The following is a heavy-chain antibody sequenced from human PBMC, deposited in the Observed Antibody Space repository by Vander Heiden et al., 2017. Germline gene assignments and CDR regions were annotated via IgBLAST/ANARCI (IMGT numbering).Heavy chain of an antibody. Sequence: EVQLVESGGGLVKPGGSLRLSCVASGFTFGSYSMSGVRQAPGKGLEWVSSISSGSDYKYYADSVKGRFTVSRDNAKNSLYLQVNSLRAEDTAVYYCARPYHDYYYYGMDVWGQGTTVTVSS. CDR3: ARPYHDYYYYGMDV. J-gene: IGHJ6*02. D-gene: IGHD2-2*01. CDR2: ISSGSDYK. CDR1: GFTFGSYS. V-gene: IGHV3-21*01.